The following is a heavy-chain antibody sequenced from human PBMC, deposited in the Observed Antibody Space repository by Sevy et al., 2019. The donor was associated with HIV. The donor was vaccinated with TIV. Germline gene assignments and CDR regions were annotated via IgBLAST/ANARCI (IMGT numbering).Heavy chain of an antibody. CDR1: GFAFSSDA. V-gene: IGHV3-30-3*01. Sequence: GGSVRLSCAASGFAFSSDAMHWVRQAPGKGLEWVATISYEGTETFYAASVGGRFTISRDNSKNMLSLQINSLRPEDTAVYYCARDGGYSIKWYPLYWGHGTLVTVSS. J-gene: IGHJ4*01. D-gene: IGHD6-13*01. CDR3: ARDGGYSIKWYPLY. CDR2: ISYEGTET.